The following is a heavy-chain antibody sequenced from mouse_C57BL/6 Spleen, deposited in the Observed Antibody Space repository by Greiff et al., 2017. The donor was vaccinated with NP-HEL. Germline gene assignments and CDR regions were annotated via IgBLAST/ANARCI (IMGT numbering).Heavy chain of an antibody. D-gene: IGHD2-3*01. V-gene: IGHV1-76*01. CDR2: IYPGSGNT. J-gene: IGHJ2*01. Sequence: VQLQQSGAELVRPGASVKLSCKASGYTFTDYYINWVKQRPGQGLEWIARIYPGSGNTYYNEKFKGKATLTAEKSSSTAYMQLSSLTSEDSAVYFCARRRDGYSFDYWGQGTTLTVSS. CDR3: ARRRDGYSFDY. CDR1: GYTFTDYY.